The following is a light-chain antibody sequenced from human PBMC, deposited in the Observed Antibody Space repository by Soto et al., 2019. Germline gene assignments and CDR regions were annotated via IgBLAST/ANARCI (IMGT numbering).Light chain of an antibody. CDR3: QQTSSTPT. CDR1: QSISSW. Sequence: DIQLTQSPSTLSASVGEGVTLTCRASQSISSWLAWYQQKPGKAPKLLIYKASSLESGVPSRFSGSGSGTEFTLTISNLQPEDFATYYCQQTSSTPTFGGGTKVDI. J-gene: IGKJ4*01. V-gene: IGKV1-5*03. CDR2: KAS.